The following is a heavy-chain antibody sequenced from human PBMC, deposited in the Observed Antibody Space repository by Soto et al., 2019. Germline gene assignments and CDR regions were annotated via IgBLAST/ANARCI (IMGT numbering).Heavy chain of an antibody. J-gene: IGHJ4*02. D-gene: IGHD3-10*01. CDR3: ARDAPKYGSGSYSGY. CDR2: ISVYNGNT. V-gene: IGHV1-18*01. CDR1: GYTFTSDG. Sequence: ASVKVSCKASGYTFTSDGISWVRQAPGQGLEWMGWISVYNGNTNYAQKLQGRVTMTTDTSTSTAYMELRSLRSDDTAVYYCARDAPKYGSGSYSGYWGQGTLVTVSS.